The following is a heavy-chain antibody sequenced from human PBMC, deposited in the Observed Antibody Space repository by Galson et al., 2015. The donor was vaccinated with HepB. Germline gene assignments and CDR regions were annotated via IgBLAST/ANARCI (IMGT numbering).Heavy chain of an antibody. CDR2: VLRAADGGTT. J-gene: IGHJ5*02. CDR1: GSTFNNAH. D-gene: IGHD7-27*01. Sequence: SLRLSCAASGSTFNNAHMSWVRQAPGKGLEYIGRVLRAADGGTTDYPAPMKDRFTISRDDSKNMVYLQINSLKAEDTAVYYCTTWGYHWGQGALVTVTS. CDR3: TTWGYH. V-gene: IGHV3-15*05.